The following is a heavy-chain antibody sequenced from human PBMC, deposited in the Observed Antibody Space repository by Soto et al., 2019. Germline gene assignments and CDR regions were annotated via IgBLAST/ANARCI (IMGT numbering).Heavy chain of an antibody. CDR1: GFTFSDHY. CDR3: GRGFKLRNNLDY. V-gene: IGHV3-72*01. CDR2: TRNKANSYTT. Sequence: GGSLRLSCAASGFTFSDHYMDWVRQAPGKGLEWVGRTRNKANSYTTEYAASVKGRFTISRDDSKNSLYLQMNSLKTEDTAVYYCGRGFKLRNNLDYCVQGTLVSVSS. J-gene: IGHJ4*02. D-gene: IGHD7-27*01.